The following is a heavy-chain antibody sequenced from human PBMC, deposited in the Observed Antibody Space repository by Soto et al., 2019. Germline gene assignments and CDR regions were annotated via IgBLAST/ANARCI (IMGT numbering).Heavy chain of an antibody. J-gene: IGHJ5*02. CDR2: IYYSGST. V-gene: IGHV4-61*01. CDR3: ARDPAQYYYDSSGYWDWFDP. Sequence: SETLSLTCTVSGGSVSSGSYYWSWIRQPPRKGLEWIGYIYYSGSTNYNPSLKSRVTISVDTSKNQFSLKLSSVTAADTAVYYCARDPAQYYYDSSGYWDWFDPWGQGTLVTVSS. CDR1: GGSVSSGSYY. D-gene: IGHD3-22*01.